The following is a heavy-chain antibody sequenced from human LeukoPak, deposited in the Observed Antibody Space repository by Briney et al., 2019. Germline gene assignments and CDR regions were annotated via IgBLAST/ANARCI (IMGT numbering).Heavy chain of an antibody. CDR2: IWNDGSKK. V-gene: IGHV3-33*01. J-gene: IGHJ4*02. CDR3: ARGGFCSGGSCLYYFDY. D-gene: IGHD2-15*01. Sequence: GGSLRLSCAASGFTFRNYGFHWVRQAPGKGLEWVAVIWNDGSKKNYADSVKGRFTISRDDSKNTLYLQMNSLTAEDTAVYYCARGGFCSGGSCLYYFDYWGQGTLVAVSS. CDR1: GFTFRNYG.